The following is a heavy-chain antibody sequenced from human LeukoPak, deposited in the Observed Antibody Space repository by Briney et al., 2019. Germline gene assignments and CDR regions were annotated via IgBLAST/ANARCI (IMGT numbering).Heavy chain of an antibody. V-gene: IGHV4-61*02. CDR2: IYTSGST. Sequence: PSETLSLTCTVSGGSISSGSYYWSWIRQPAGKGLEWIGRIYTSGSTNYNPSLKSRVTISVDTSKNQFSLKLSSVTAADTAVYYCARASAPGHAFDIWGQGTMVTVSS. D-gene: IGHD6-6*01. CDR3: ARASAPGHAFDI. CDR1: GGSISSGSYY. J-gene: IGHJ3*02.